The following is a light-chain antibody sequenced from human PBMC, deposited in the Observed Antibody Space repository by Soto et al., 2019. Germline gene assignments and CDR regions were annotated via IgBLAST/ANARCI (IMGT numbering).Light chain of an antibody. Sequence: DIQLTQSPSFLSASVGDRVTITCRASQGISTYLAWYQQKPGEAPKLLIYAASTLHSGVPSRFSGSGSGTEFTLTISNLQPEDFATYYCHQVNTYPLTFGGGTKAEIK. J-gene: IGKJ4*01. CDR2: AAS. CDR3: HQVNTYPLT. V-gene: IGKV1-9*01. CDR1: QGISTY.